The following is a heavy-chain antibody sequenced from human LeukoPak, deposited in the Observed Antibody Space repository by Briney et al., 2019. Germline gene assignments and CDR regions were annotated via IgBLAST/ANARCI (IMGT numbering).Heavy chain of an antibody. V-gene: IGHV3-33*01. J-gene: IGHJ4*02. Sequence: GGSLRLSCAASGFNFTGYGIHWVRQVPGKGLDWVAVIWYDGKNKHYADSVKGRFTISRDTSKNTVYLQMNSLRAEDTAVYYCTRVFESGNPDYWGQGTLVTVSS. CDR3: TRVFESGNPDY. CDR1: GFNFTGYG. D-gene: IGHD2/OR15-2a*01. CDR2: IWYDGKNK.